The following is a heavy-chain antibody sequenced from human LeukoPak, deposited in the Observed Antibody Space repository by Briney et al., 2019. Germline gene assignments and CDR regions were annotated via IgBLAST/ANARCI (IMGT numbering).Heavy chain of an antibody. V-gene: IGHV3-7*03. CDR1: GFTLSSYW. Sequence: GGSLRLLCAASGFTLSSYWMSWARQAGGGGLEWVANIKQEGSEKYYVDSVKGRFTISKDNAKNSLYLQMNSLRAEDTAVYYCARDPLSRFWGQGTLVTVSS. CDR3: ARDPLSRF. CDR2: IKQEGSEK. J-gene: IGHJ4*02.